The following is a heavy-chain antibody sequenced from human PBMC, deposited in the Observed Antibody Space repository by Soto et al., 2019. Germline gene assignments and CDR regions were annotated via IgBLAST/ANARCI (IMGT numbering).Heavy chain of an antibody. V-gene: IGHV3-13*05. CDR1: GFTFNSYD. Sequence: GGSLRLSCAASGFTFNSYDMHWVRQVTGKGLEWVSAIGTAGAPYYPGSVKGRFTISRENAKNSLYLQMNSLRDGDTAVYYCARGSTYSGLDVWGQGTTVTVYS. CDR3: ARGSTYSGLDV. CDR2: IGTAGAP. J-gene: IGHJ6*02.